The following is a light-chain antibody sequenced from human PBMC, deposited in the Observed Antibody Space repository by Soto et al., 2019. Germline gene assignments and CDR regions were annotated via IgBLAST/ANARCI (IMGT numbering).Light chain of an antibody. Sequence: QSVLPQPPSVSGTPGQRVTISCSGSISNIGNNYVYWFQQLPGTAPKVLSNRNDQRPSGVPDRFSGSKSGTSASLAISGLRSEDEAEYYCAAWEDTVRSYVFGTGTKLTVL. CDR2: RND. V-gene: IGLV1-47*01. J-gene: IGLJ1*01. CDR3: AAWEDTVRSYV. CDR1: ISNIGNNY.